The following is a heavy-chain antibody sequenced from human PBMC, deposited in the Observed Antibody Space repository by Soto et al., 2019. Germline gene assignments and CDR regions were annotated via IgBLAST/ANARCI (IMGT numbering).Heavy chain of an antibody. Sequence: PGGSLRLSCAASGFTFNTFSMNWVRQTPERGLEWVSYITSTSSRIHYADSVKGRFTISRDNAKNSLYLQMNNLRVEDTAVYYCTRDPHALDFWGQGVWVTVSS. J-gene: IGHJ4*02. CDR3: TRDPHALDF. CDR1: GFTFNTFS. V-gene: IGHV3-48*01. CDR2: ITSTSSRI.